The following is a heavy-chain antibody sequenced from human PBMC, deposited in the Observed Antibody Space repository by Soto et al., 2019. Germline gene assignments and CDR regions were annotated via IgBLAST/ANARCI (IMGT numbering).Heavy chain of an antibody. CDR2: INHSGST. V-gene: IGHV4-34*01. CDR1: GGSFSGYY. D-gene: IGHD5-18*01. J-gene: IGHJ4*02. CDR3: ARALGVQLWYFDY. Sequence: ETLSLTCAVYGGSFSGYYWSWIRQPPGKGLEWIGEINHSGSTNYNPSLKSRVTISVDTSKNQFSLKLSSVTAADTAVYYCARALGVQLWYFDYWGQGTLVTVSS.